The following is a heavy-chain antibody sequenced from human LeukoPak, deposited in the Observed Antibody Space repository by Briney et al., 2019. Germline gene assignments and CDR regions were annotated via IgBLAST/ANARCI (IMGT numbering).Heavy chain of an antibody. D-gene: IGHD6-13*01. CDR2: ISYDGSNE. CDR1: GFTFSSYG. V-gene: IGHV3-30*03. J-gene: IGHJ6*02. Sequence: GGSLRLSCAASGFTFSSYGMHWVRQAPGKGLEWVAVISYDGSNEYYADSVKGRFTISRDNSKNTLYLQMNSLRAEDTAVYYCASPAYSSSWLSGLGYYYGMDVWGQGTTVTVSS. CDR3: ASPAYSSSWLSGLGYYYGMDV.